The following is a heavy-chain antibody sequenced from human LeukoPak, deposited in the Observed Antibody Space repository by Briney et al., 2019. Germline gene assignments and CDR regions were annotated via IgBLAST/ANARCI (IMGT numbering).Heavy chain of an antibody. J-gene: IGHJ4*02. CDR3: ARDRGEQQLGTFDY. V-gene: IGHV4-59*01. D-gene: IGHD6-13*01. CDR2: IYYSGST. Sequence: KPSETLSLTCTVSGGSISSYYWSWIRQPPGKGLEWIGYIYYSGSTNYNPSLKSRVTISVDTSKNQFSLKLSSVTAADTAVYYCARDRGEQQLGTFDYWGQGTLVTVSS. CDR1: GGSISSYY.